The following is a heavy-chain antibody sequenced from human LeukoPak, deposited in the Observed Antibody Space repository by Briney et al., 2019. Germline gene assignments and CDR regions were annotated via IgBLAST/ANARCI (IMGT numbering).Heavy chain of an antibody. CDR1: GGSISSYY. J-gene: IGHJ4*02. CDR2: IYYSGST. V-gene: IGHV4-59*08. CDR3: ARYTIFGVVTPNFDY. Sequence: PSETLSLTCTVPGGSISSYYWSWIRQPPGKGLEWIGYIYYSGSTNYNPSLKSRVTISVDTSKNQFSLKLSSVTAADTAVYYCARYTIFGVVTPNFDYWGQGTLVTVSS. D-gene: IGHD3-3*01.